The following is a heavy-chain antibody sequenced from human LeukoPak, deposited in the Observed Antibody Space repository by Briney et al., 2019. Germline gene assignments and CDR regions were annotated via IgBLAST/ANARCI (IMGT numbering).Heavy chain of an antibody. CDR2: IKGDGSET. Sequence: PGGSLRLSCAASGFAFSSYWMHWVPQGPGKGLVWVSRIKGDGSETSYADSVKGRFTISRDNAKNTLYLQMNSLRAEDTAVYYCAGQFSAGGDWGQGTLVTVSS. V-gene: IGHV3-74*01. CDR3: AGQFSAGGD. D-gene: IGHD3-16*01. CDR1: GFAFSSYW. J-gene: IGHJ4*02.